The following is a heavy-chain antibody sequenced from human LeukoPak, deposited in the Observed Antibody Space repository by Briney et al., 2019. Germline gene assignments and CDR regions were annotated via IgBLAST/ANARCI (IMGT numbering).Heavy chain of an antibody. Sequence: SQTLSLTCAVYGGSFSGYYWSWIRQPPGKGPEWIGEINHSGSTNYNPSLKSRVTISVDTSKNQFSLKLSSVTAADTAVYYCARFSMIGENWFDPWGQGTLVTVSS. J-gene: IGHJ5*02. CDR1: GGSFSGYY. CDR3: ARFSMIGENWFDP. CDR2: INHSGST. D-gene: IGHD3-22*01. V-gene: IGHV4-34*01.